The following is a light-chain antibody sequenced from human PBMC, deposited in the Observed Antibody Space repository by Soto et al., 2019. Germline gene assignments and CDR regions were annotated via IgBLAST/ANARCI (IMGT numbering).Light chain of an antibody. J-gene: IGLJ2*01. CDR1: SGHINYA. V-gene: IGLV4-69*01. CDR3: QTWGTAIHDVV. CDR2: LNSDGSH. Sequence: QSVLTQSPSASASLGASVKLTCTLSSGHINYAIAWHQQQPEKGPRYLMKLNSDGSHTKGDGIPDRFSGSSSGSERHLTISSLQSEHEADYYCQTWGTAIHDVVFGGGTKLTVL.